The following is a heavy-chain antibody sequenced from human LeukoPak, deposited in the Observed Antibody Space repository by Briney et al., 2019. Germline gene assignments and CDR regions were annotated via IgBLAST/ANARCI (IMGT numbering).Heavy chain of an antibody. Sequence: ASAKVSCKTSGYTFNDYDINWVRQAPGQGLEWMGYMNPDNDDTGYARKFQGRVTITRDTSISTAYMELSSLRSEDTAVYYCARGDRVSGGTDSWGQGTLVTVSS. V-gene: IGHV1-8*03. CDR2: MNPDNDDT. CDR1: GYTFNDYD. D-gene: IGHD3-16*01. J-gene: IGHJ4*02. CDR3: ARGDRVSGGTDS.